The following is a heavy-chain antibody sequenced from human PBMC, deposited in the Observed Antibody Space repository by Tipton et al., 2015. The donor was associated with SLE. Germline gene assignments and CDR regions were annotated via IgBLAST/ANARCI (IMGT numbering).Heavy chain of an antibody. J-gene: IGHJ4*02. Sequence: TLSLTCIVSGASISSRAYYWGCIRQSPGKGLEWIGSVYDSGITYYSPSVKSRVTISVDTSNNQFSLELSSVTAADTAVYYCALSMTAASGPFDYWGQGILVTVSP. CDR3: ALSMTAASGPFDY. CDR2: VYDSGIT. V-gene: IGHV4-39*07. D-gene: IGHD6-13*01. CDR1: GASISSRAYY.